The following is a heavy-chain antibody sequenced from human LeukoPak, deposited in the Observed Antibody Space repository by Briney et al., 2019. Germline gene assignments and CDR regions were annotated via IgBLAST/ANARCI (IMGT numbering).Heavy chain of an antibody. J-gene: IGHJ4*02. V-gene: IGHV4-34*01. Sequence: SETLSLTCTVYGGSFSGYYWSWIRQPPGKGLEWIGEINHSGSTNYNPSLKSRVTISVDTSKNQFSLKLSSVTAADTAVYYCARQTGSGLFILPGGQGTLVTVSS. CDR3: ARQTGSGLFILP. D-gene: IGHD3/OR15-3a*01. CDR1: GGSFSGYY. CDR2: INHSGST.